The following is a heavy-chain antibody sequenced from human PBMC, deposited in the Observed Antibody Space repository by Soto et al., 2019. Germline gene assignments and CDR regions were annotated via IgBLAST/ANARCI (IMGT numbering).Heavy chain of an antibody. CDR3: ARVGAGFNHQLVDAFDI. V-gene: IGHV4-38-2*01. J-gene: IGHJ3*02. D-gene: IGHD2-2*01. CDR1: GYSISSGYY. CDR2: IYHSGST. Sequence: SETLSLTCAVSGYSISSGYYWGWIRQPPGKGLEWIGSIYHSGSTYYNPSLKSRVTISVDTSKNQFSLKLSSVTAADTAVYYCARVGAGFNHQLVDAFDIWGQGTMVTVSS.